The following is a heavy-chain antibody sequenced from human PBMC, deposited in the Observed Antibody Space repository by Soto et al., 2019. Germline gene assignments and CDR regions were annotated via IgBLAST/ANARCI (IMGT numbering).Heavy chain of an antibody. J-gene: IGHJ3*02. CDR2: ISSNGGST. CDR1: GFTFSSYA. CDR3: ARDREAAGTSPNAFDI. V-gene: IGHV3-64*01. Sequence: GGSLRLSCAASGFTFSSYAMHWVRQAPGKGLEYVSAISSNGGSTYYANSVKGRFTISRDNSKNTLYLQMGSLRAEDMAVYYCARDREAAGTSPNAFDIWGQGTMVTVSS. D-gene: IGHD6-13*01.